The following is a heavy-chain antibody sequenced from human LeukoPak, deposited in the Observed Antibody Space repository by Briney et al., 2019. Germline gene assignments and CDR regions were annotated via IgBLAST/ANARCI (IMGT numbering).Heavy chain of an antibody. D-gene: IGHD2-2*01. Sequence: SVRLSCNGSGATFSIYAISWVRQPPGQGLEWVGGIIPIFGTANYAQKFQGRVTITTDESTSTAYMELSSLRSEDTAVYYCARGGVRYCSSTSCYYYMDVWGKGTTVTVSS. CDR1: GATFSIYA. V-gene: IGHV1-69*05. CDR2: IIPIFGTA. CDR3: ARGGVRYCSSTSCYYYMDV. J-gene: IGHJ6*03.